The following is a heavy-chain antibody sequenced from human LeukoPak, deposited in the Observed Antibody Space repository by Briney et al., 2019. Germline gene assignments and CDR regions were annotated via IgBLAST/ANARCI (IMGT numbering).Heavy chain of an antibody. CDR2: IYPTDSDV. J-gene: IGHJ4*02. D-gene: IGHD2-8*01. CDR3: ARVFYTNKPGGFDY. V-gene: IGHV5-51*01. CDR1: GYYFTTYW. Sequence: GESLKISCKGSGYYFTTYWIGWVRQMPGKGLEWVGIIYPTDSDVTYSPSFQGQVTISADRSINTAYLQWSSLKASDTGFYYCARVFYTNKPGGFDYWGRGTLVTVSS.